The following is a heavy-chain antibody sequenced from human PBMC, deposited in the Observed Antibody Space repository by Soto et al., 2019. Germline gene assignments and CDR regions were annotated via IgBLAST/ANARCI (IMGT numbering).Heavy chain of an antibody. CDR3: TRDGRRGYDMDV. V-gene: IGHV3-74*01. J-gene: IGHJ6*02. CDR2: INSDGSST. D-gene: IGHD1-26*01. Sequence: GGSLRLSCAASGFTFSSYWMHWVRQAPGKGLVWVSRINSDGSSTSYADSVKGRFTISRGNAKNTLYLQMTSLRDEDTGVYYCTRDGRRGYDMDVWGQGTTVTVSS. CDR1: GFTFSSYW.